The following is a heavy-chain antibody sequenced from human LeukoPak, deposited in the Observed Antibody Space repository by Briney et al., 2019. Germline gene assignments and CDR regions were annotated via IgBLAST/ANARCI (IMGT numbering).Heavy chain of an antibody. V-gene: IGHV1-69*05. CDR1: GGTFSSYA. J-gene: IGHJ5*02. Sequence: SVKVSCKASGGTFSSYAISWVRQAPGQGLEWMGGIIPIFGTANYAQKFQGRVTITTDESTSTAYMELSSLRSEDTAVYYCERGSGGKALHWFDPWGQGTLVTVSS. D-gene: IGHD4-23*01. CDR2: IIPIFGTA. CDR3: ERGSGGKALHWFDP.